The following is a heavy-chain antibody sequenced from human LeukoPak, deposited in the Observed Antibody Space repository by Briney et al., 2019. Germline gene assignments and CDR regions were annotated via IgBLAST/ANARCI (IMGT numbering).Heavy chain of an antibody. CDR3: AWDYMDV. V-gene: IGHV3-30*02. J-gene: IGHJ6*03. CDR1: GFTVSTNY. Sequence: GGSLRLSCAASGFTVSTNYMSWVRQAPGKGLEWVAFIRYDGSNKYYADSVKGRFTISRDNSKNTLYLQMNSLRAEDTAVYYCAWDYMDVWGKGTTVTISS. CDR2: IRYDGSNK.